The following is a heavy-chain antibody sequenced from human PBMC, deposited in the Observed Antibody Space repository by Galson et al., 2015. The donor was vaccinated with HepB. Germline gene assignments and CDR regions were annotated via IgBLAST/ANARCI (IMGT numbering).Heavy chain of an antibody. D-gene: IGHD5-12*01. CDR2: INSGGST. Sequence: SLRLSCAASGFTVSNSYMIWVRQATGKGLEWVSGINSGGSTYYTDYVKSRFANTRHSSRNTLYLQMNSLTTEDTAVYYCARGKLDSEEKKWQRLRHYYFDNWGQGTLVTVSS. CDR1: GFTVSNSY. V-gene: IGHV3-53*04. CDR3: ARGKLDSEEKKWQRLRHYYFDN. J-gene: IGHJ4*02.